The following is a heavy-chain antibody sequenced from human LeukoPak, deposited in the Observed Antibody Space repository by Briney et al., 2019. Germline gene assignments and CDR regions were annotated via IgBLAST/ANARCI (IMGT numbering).Heavy chain of an antibody. CDR2: INPSGGST. Sequence: ASVKVSCKASGYTFTSYYMYWVRQAPGQGLEWMGIINPSGGSTNYAQKFQGRVTMTRDMSTSTVYMELSSLRSDDTAFYYCARDLRTITVLGMGVFNIWGQGSMVTVSS. J-gene: IGHJ3*02. D-gene: IGHD3-9*01. CDR3: ARDLRTITVLGMGVFNI. CDR1: GYTFTSYY. V-gene: IGHV1-46*01.